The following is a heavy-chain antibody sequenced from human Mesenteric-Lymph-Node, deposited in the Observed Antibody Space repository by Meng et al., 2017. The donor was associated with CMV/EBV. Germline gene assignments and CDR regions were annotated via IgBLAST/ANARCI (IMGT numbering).Heavy chain of an antibody. CDR1: GFTFDDYG. CDR3: ARPRYSSGWYLDGMDV. D-gene: IGHD6-19*01. Sequence: GESLKISCAASGFTFDDYGMSWVRQAPGKGLEWVSGINWNGGSTGYADSVKGRFTISRDNAKNSLFLQMNSLRAEDTALYYCARPRYSSGWYLDGMDVWGQGTTVTVSS. V-gene: IGHV3-20*04. J-gene: IGHJ6*02. CDR2: INWNGGST.